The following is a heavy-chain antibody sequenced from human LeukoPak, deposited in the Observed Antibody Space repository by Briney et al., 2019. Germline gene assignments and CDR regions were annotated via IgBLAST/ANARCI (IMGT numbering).Heavy chain of an antibody. D-gene: IGHD1-1*01. CDR1: GGSISSGGYY. J-gene: IGHJ4*02. CDR3: ARTSDRRHDY. Sequence: SETLSLTCTVSGGSISSGGYYWSWIRQHPGKGLEWIGYIYYSGSTYYNPSLKSRVTISVDTSKNQFSLKLSSVTAADTAVYYCARTSDRRHDYWGQGTLATVFS. V-gene: IGHV4-31*03. CDR2: IYYSGST.